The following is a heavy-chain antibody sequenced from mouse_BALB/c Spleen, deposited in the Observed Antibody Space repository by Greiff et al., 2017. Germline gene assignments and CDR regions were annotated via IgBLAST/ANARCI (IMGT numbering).Heavy chain of an antibody. CDR1: GFTFSSYA. CDR3: ARVTTVRYAMDY. V-gene: IGHV5-9-4*01. D-gene: IGHD1-1*01. CDR2: ISSGGSYT. Sequence: EVKVEESGGGLVKPGGSLKLSCAASGFTFSSYAMSWVRQSPEKRLEWVAEISSGGSYTYYPDTVTGRFTISRDNAKNTLYLEMSSLRSEDTAMYYCARVTTVRYAMDYWGQGTSVTVSS. J-gene: IGHJ4*01.